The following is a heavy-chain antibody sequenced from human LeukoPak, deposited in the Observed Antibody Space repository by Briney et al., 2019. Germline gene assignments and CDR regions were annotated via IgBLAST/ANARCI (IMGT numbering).Heavy chain of an antibody. CDR3: AKGTSNLDY. V-gene: IGHV3-23*01. J-gene: IGHJ4*02. CDR1: GFTFSSFA. CDR2: ISGSGGTT. D-gene: IGHD1-1*01. Sequence: PGGSLRLSCAASGFTFSSFAMSWVRQAPGKGLEWVSSISGSGGTTYYADSVKGRFTISRDNSKNTLYLQMNSLRAEDTAVYYCAKGTSNLDYWGQGTLVTVSS.